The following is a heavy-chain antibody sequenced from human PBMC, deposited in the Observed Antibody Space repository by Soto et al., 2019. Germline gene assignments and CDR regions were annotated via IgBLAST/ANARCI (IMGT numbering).Heavy chain of an antibody. CDR1: GFTFGDYA. CDR2: IRSKAYGGTT. V-gene: IGHV3-49*04. J-gene: IGHJ6*02. CDR3: TRVGSSSWYGYYYYGMDV. D-gene: IGHD6-13*01. Sequence: GVSLRLSCTASGFTFGDYAMSWVRQAPGKGLEWVGFIRSKAYGGTTEYAASVKGRFTISRDDSKSIAYLQMNSLKTEDTAVYYCTRVGSSSWYGYYYYGMDVWGQGTTVTVSS.